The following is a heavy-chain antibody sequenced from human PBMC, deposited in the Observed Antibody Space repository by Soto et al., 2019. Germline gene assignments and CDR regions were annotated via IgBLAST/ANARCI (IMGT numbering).Heavy chain of an antibody. V-gene: IGHV1-8*01. CDR3: ARGRESKYYYYYYYMDV. CDR2: MNPNSGNT. J-gene: IGHJ6*03. Sequence: GASVKVSCKASGDTFTSYDINWVRQATGQGLEWMGWMNPNSGNTGYAQKFQGRVTMTRNISISTAYMELSSLRSEDTAVYYCARGRESKYYYYYYYMDVWGKGTTVTVSS. CDR1: GDTFTSYD.